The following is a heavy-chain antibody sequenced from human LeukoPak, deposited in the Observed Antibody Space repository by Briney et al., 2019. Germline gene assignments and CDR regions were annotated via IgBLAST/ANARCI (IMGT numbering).Heavy chain of an antibody. D-gene: IGHD3-3*01. CDR3: TRAWVGSYYDFWSGQLADY. Sequence: GGSLRLSCAASGFTFSNAWMSWVRQAPGKGLEWVGRIKSKTDGGTTDYAAPVKGRFTISRDDSKSTLYLQMNSLKTEDTAVYYCTRAWVGSYYDFWSGQLADYWGQGTLVTVSS. J-gene: IGHJ4*02. V-gene: IGHV3-15*01. CDR2: IKSKTDGGTT. CDR1: GFTFSNAW.